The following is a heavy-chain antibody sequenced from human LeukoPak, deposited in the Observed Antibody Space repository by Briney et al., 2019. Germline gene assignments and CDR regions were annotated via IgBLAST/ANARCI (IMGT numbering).Heavy chain of an antibody. CDR2: INHSGST. CDR3: ASVVPAEYYFDY. V-gene: IGHV4-34*01. Sequence: SETLSLTCAVYGGSFSGYYWSWIRQPPGKGLEWIGEINHSGSTNYNPSLKSRVTISVDTSKNQFSLKLSSVTAADTAVYYCASVVPAEYYFDYWGQGTLVTVSS. D-gene: IGHD2-2*01. J-gene: IGHJ4*02. CDR1: GGSFSGYY.